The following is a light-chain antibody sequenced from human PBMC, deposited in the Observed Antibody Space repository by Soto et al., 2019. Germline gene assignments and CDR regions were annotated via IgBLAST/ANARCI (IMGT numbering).Light chain of an antibody. CDR3: QQYNSYSRT. CDR1: QTISSW. V-gene: IGKV1-5*03. J-gene: IGKJ1*01. Sequence: DIQMTQSPSTLSGSVGGRVTITCRASQTISSWLAWYQQKPGKAPKLLIYKASSLESGVPSRFSGSGSGTEFTLTISSLQPDDFATYYCQQYNSYSRTFGQGTKVDIK. CDR2: KAS.